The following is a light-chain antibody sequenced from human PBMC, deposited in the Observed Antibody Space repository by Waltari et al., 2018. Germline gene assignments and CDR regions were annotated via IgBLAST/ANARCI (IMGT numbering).Light chain of an antibody. Sequence: QSALTQPASVSGSPGQSITVSCTGSSSDVGGYNYVSWYQQHPGKAPKLMLYDVTNRPPGVPGRFSGSRSGNTASLAISGLQAEDEADYYCSSYTSSNTLVFGGGTKLTVL. CDR2: DVT. V-gene: IGLV2-14*03. J-gene: IGLJ2*01. CDR1: SSDVGGYNY. CDR3: SSYTSSNTLV.